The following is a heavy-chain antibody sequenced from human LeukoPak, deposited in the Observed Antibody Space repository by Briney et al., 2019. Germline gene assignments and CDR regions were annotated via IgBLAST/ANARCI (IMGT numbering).Heavy chain of an antibody. V-gene: IGHV3-74*01. CDR3: AREAKVGGALQY. Sequence: PGGSLRLSCAASGFTFSDYWMHWVRQARGKGLVWVSRINTDGSFTRYADSVQDRFTISRDTAKNTLFLQMNSLRAEDTAVYYCAREAKVGGALQYWGQGILVTVSS. D-gene: IGHD1-26*01. J-gene: IGHJ4*02. CDR1: GFTFSDYW. CDR2: INTDGSFT.